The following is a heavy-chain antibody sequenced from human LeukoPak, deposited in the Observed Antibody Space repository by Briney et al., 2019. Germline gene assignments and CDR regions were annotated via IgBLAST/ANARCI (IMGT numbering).Heavy chain of an antibody. D-gene: IGHD3-9*01. CDR1: GFIFINYA. CDR3: AKWGDYDVLTGYYVSDY. J-gene: IGHJ4*02. V-gene: IGHV3-23*01. Sequence: GASLRLSCAASGFIFINYAISWVRQAPGKGLDWVSAITGSGGSTYYADSAKGRFTISRDNSKNTLYLQMNSLRAEDTAVYYCAKWGDYDVLTGYYVSDYWGQGTLVTVSS. CDR2: ITGSGGST.